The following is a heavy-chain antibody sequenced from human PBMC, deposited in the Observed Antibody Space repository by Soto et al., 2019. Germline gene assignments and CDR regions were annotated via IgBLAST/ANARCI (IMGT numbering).Heavy chain of an antibody. CDR2: IYSGGST. D-gene: IGHD5-12*01. CDR3: ERDFRQVNIGAQGDGNNDYYYSSGMDV. V-gene: IGHV3-53*01. Sequence: PGGSLRLSCAASGFTVSSNYMSWVRQAPGKGLEWVSVIYSGGSTYYADSVKGRFTISRDNSKNTLYLQMNSLRAEDTAVYYCERDFRQVNIGAQGDGNNDYYYSSGMDVWGQGPTVTV. J-gene: IGHJ6*02. CDR1: GFTVSSNY.